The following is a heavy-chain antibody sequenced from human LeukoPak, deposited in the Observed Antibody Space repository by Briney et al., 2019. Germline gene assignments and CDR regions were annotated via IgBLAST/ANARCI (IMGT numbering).Heavy chain of an antibody. Sequence: GGSLKVSCAASGFTFSGSAMHWVRQASGKGLEWVGRIRSKTNSYATAYAATVKGRFTISRDDSKNTAYLQMNSLKTEDTAVYYCTRAPGGDSSGYCSDYWGQGTLVTVSS. J-gene: IGHJ4*02. CDR2: IRSKTNSYAT. V-gene: IGHV3-73*01. CDR1: GFTFSGSA. CDR3: TRAPGGDSSGYCSDY. D-gene: IGHD3-22*01.